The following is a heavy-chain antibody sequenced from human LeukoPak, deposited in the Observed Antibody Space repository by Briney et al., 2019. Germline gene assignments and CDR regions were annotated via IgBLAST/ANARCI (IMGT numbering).Heavy chain of an antibody. CDR3: ARDDCSSTSCYLNWYFDL. Sequence: SVKVSCKASGGTSSSYAISWVRQAPGQGREWMGRIIPIFGIANYAQKFQGRVTITADKSTSTAYMELSSLRSEDTAVYYCARDDCSSTSCYLNWYFDLWGRGTLVTVSS. V-gene: IGHV1-69*04. D-gene: IGHD2-2*01. CDR1: GGTSSSYA. J-gene: IGHJ2*01. CDR2: IIPIFGIA.